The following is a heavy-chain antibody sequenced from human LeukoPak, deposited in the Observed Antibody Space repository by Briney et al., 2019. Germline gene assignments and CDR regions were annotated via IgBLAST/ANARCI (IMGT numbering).Heavy chain of an antibody. CDR1: GYTFTSYY. D-gene: IGHD6-19*01. CDR2: INPTGGST. V-gene: IGHV1-46*01. CDR3: AKDRASGWPNAFDI. J-gene: IGHJ3*02. Sequence: GASVKVSCKASGYTFTSYYMHWVRQAPGQGLEWMGLINPTGGSTGYAQKFQGRVTMTRDMSTSTDYMELSSLRSEDTAIYYCAKDRASGWPNAFDIWGQGTMVTVSS.